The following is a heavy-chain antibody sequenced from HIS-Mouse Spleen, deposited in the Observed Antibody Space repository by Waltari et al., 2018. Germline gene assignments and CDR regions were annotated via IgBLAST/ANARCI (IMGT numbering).Heavy chain of an antibody. CDR2: ISWDGGST. CDR3: AKGAPGGNFDY. D-gene: IGHD2-15*01. CDR1: GFTFDDYT. V-gene: IGHV3-43*01. J-gene: IGHJ4*02. Sequence: AASGFTFDDYTMHWVRQAPGKGLEWVSLISWDGGSTYYADSVKGRFTISRDNSKNSLYLQMNSLRTEDTALYYFAKGAPGGNFDYWGQGTLVTVSS.